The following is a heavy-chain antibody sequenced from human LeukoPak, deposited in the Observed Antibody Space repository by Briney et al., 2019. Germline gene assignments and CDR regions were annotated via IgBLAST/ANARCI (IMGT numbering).Heavy chain of an antibody. CDR1: GFTFSSYS. Sequence: QAGGSLRLSCAASGFTFSSYSMNWVRQAPGKGLEWVAVISYDGSNKYYADSVKGRFTISRDNSKNTLYLQMNSLRAEDTAVYYCARDLIAVAGDVLDYGGQGTLVTVSS. J-gene: IGHJ4*02. CDR2: ISYDGSNK. CDR3: ARDLIAVAGDVLDY. V-gene: IGHV3-30*03. D-gene: IGHD6-19*01.